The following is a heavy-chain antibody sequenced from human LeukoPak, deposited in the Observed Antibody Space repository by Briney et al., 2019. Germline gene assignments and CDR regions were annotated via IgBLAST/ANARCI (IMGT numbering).Heavy chain of an antibody. CDR1: GFTFTTYG. J-gene: IGHJ4*02. D-gene: IGHD6-19*01. V-gene: IGHV3-23*01. CDR2: ISGSGGST. Sequence: GGSLRLSCAASGFTFTTYGMSWVRQAPGKGLEWVSGISGSGGSTNYADPAKGRFTISRDNSKNTLYLKMSSVRAEDTAAYHCARRLEVDGHFDYWGQGTLVTVSS. CDR3: ARRLEVDGHFDY.